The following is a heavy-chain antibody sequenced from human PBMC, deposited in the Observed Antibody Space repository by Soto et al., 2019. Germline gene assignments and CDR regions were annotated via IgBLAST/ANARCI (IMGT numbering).Heavy chain of an antibody. CDR1: GDSISSGGYY. V-gene: IGHV4-31*03. CDR2: IFYSGSA. D-gene: IGHD3-3*01. J-gene: IGHJ5*02. CDR3: ARDMPRYDSWSGYVSTTNWFDP. Sequence: SETLSLTCIVSGDSISSGGYYWSWIRQHPVKGLEWIGYIFYSGSAFYNPSLKGRVTISVETSENRFSLRLNSVTAADTAMYYCARDMPRYDSWSGYVSTTNWFDPWGQGALVTSPQ.